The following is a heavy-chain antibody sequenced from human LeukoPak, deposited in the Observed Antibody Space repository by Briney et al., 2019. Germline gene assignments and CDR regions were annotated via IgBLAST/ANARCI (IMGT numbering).Heavy chain of an antibody. D-gene: IGHD1-26*01. CDR3: ARGSMADIVGATTVDY. CDR2: IYYSGST. CDR1: GGSISSYY. J-gene: IGHJ4*02. Sequence: PSETLSLTXTVSGGSISSYYWSWIRQPPGKGLEWIGYIYYSGSTNYNPSLKSRDTISVDTSKNQFSLKLSSVTAADTAVYYCARGSMADIVGATTVDYWGQGTLVTVSS. V-gene: IGHV4-59*01.